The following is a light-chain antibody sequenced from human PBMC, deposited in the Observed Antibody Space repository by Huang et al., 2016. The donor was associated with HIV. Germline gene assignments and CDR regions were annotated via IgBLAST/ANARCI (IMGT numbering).Light chain of an antibody. J-gene: IGKJ1*01. CDR3: QQRNNWPRT. Sequence: EIVLTQSPAPLSLSPGERATLTCRASQGVSSYLAWFQQKRGQAPRLLIYDAFNRAPGIPDRFSGSGSGTDFTLTISNVEPEDFAVYYCQQRNNWPRTFGQGTKVEI. CDR2: DAF. CDR1: QGVSSY. V-gene: IGKV3-11*01.